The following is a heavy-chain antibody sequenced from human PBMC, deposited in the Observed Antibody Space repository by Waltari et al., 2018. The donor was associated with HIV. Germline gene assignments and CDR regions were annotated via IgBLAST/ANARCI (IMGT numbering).Heavy chain of an antibody. V-gene: IGHV3-23*01. J-gene: IGHJ4*02. CDR2: IVGNGGST. Sequence: EVQLLESGGDLVQPGGSLRLSCAASGFTFSIYAMSWVRQAPGKGLEWASTIVGNGGSTYYADSVKGRFTISRDNSKNTLYLQMNSLRAEDTAVYYCAKDFDCGTNYFDYWGQGTLVTVSS. CDR3: AKDFDCGTNYFDY. D-gene: IGHD3-9*01. CDR1: GFTFSIYA.